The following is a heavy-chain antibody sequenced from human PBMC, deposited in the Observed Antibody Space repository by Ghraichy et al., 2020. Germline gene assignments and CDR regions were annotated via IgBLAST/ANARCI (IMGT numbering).Heavy chain of an antibody. J-gene: IGHJ6*02. V-gene: IGHV3-48*02. Sequence: GGSLRLSCAASGFTFSNYSMNWVRQAPGKGLEWISYINFTGSTTYYADSVKGRFSISRDNAKNSLYLQMNSLRDEDAAVYYCARANYDFWIASTYYYGMDYWGQGTTVTVSS. CDR2: INFTGSTT. D-gene: IGHD3-3*01. CDR1: GFTFSNYS. CDR3: ARANYDFWIASTYYYGMDY.